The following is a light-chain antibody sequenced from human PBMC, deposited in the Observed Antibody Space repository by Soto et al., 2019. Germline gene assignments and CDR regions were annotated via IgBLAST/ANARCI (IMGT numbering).Light chain of an antibody. V-gene: IGKV1-9*01. J-gene: IGKJ1*01. CDR2: AAS. CDR3: QQYNSYSWT. CDR1: RGISSY. Sequence: DIQLTQSPSFLSASVGDRVTITCRASRGISSYLAWYQQKPGKAPKLLIYAASTLQTGVPSRFSGSGSGTEFTLTISSLQPDDFATYYCQQYNSYSWTFGQGTKVDIK.